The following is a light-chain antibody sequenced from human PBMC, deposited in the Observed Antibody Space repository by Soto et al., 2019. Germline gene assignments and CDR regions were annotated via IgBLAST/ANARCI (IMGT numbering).Light chain of an antibody. V-gene: IGKV1-13*02. CDR3: QQCNIYPQVSIT. J-gene: IGKJ5*01. Sequence: AIQLTKSPSSLSASIGDSVTITCRASPDISRALAWYQKKPGKPPKLLIYDASSLESGVPSRFSGSGSGRDLTLTISSLQPEDLASYYCQQCNIYPQVSITFGQGPRLEIK. CDR1: PDISRA. CDR2: DAS.